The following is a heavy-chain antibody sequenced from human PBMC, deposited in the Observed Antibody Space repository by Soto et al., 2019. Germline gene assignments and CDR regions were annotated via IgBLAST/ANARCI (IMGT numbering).Heavy chain of an antibody. CDR2: FDPEDGET. J-gene: IGHJ4*02. D-gene: IGHD2-15*01. Sequence: ASVKVSCKVSRYTLTELSMHWVRQAPGKGLEWMGGFDPEDGETIYAQKFQGRVNMTEDTSTDTAYMELSSLRSEDTAVYYCRSSPPVFCSGGSCYLQAYYFDYWGQGTLVTVSS. V-gene: IGHV1-24*01. CDR1: RYTLTELS. CDR3: RSSPPVFCSGGSCYLQAYYFDY.